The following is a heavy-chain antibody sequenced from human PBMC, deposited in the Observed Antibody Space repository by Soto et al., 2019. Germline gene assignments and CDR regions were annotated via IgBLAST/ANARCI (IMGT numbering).Heavy chain of an antibody. V-gene: IGHV3-11*01. CDR2: IGPSGSTI. J-gene: IGHJ4*02. Sequence: LSLSCAASGFTFSGHSMRWIRQAPGKGLEWVSYIGPSGSTISYADSVKGRFTVSRDNAKNSLYLQMNSLRAEDTAVYFCASSSSADYWGQGNLVTGS. CDR3: ASSSSADY. CDR1: GFTFSGHS. D-gene: IGHD6-6*01.